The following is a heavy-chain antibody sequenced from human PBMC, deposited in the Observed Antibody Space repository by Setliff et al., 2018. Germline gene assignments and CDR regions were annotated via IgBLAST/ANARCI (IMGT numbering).Heavy chain of an antibody. J-gene: IGHJ4*02. CDR3: ARALGVTNKPLDC. CDR1: GFTFSSYS. D-gene: IGHD1-26*01. V-gene: IGHV3-21*01. CDR2: ISSSSTYI. Sequence: GESLTISCAASGFTFSSYSMNWVRQAPGKGLEWVSSISSSSTYIYYADSVKGRFTISRDNAKNSLFLQMNSLRAEDTALYYCARALGVTNKPLDCWGQGTLVTVSS.